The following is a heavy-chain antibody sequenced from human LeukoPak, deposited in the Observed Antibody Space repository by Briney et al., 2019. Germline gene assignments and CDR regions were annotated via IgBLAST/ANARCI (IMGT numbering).Heavy chain of an antibody. Sequence: RSQTLSLTCAISGDSVSSNSAAWTWIRQSPSRGLEWLGRAYYRSKWYNEYALSVKSRISINPDTSKNQFSLQLNSVTPEDTAVYYCARDLGSYDSWGQGTLVTVSS. V-gene: IGHV6-1*01. CDR2: AYYRSKWYN. J-gene: IGHJ4*02. CDR3: ARDLGSYDS. CDR1: GDSVSSNSAA. D-gene: IGHD3-10*01.